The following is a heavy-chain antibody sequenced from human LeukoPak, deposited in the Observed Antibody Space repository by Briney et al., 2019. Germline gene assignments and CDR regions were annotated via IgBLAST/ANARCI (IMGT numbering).Heavy chain of an antibody. J-gene: IGHJ3*01. CDR3: ARVPGRYAFDF. CDR2: IGSSSRYI. CDR1: GFTFSSYS. Sequence: GGSLRLSCAASGFTFSSYSMNWVRQAPGKGLEWVSSIGSSSRYIYYADSVKGRFSISRDNAKNSLYLQMNSLRAEDTAVYYCARVPGRYAFDFWGQGTMVTVFS. D-gene: IGHD2-15*01. V-gene: IGHV3-21*01.